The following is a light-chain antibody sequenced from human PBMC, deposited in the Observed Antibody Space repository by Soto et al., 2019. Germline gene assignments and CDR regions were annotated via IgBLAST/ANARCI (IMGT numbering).Light chain of an antibody. CDR1: QDISKN. CDR2: DAS. J-gene: IGKJ5*01. Sequence: IQMTQSPSSLSASVGDRVTITCQASQDISKNLNWYPQKPGKAPKLLIYDASSLQTGVPSRFSGSGSATHFSFTISSLQPEDVATYYCQQYDNLLPITFGQGTRLEIK. V-gene: IGKV1-33*01. CDR3: QQYDNLLPIT.